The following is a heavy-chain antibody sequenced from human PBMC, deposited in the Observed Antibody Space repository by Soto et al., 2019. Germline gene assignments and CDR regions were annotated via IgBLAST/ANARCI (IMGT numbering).Heavy chain of an antibody. Sequence: QVQLVQSGAEVEKPGASVTVSCKASGYRFSDYYLHWVRQAPGQGPEWMGWMNPNSGDTKYAQKSKGRVTMTRNTSDRTAFMELNWLKSVDTAVYYFARESGGATATLDYYYFYIDVWGIGTTVTVSS. CDR3: ARESGGATATLDYYYFYIDV. CDR1: GYRFSDYY. V-gene: IGHV1-2*02. J-gene: IGHJ6*03. D-gene: IGHD5-12*01. CDR2: MNPNSGDT.